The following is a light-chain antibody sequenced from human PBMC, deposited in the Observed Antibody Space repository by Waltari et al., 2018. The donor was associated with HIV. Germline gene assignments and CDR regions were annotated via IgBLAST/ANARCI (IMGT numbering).Light chain of an antibody. CDR1: QSIRFW. CDR2: KAS. CDR3: QQYNSYSPWT. Sequence: DIQMTQSPSTLTSSVGDRVTITCRASQSIRFWVAWYQQKQGKAPKLLIYKASSLESGVPSRFSCNGSGTEFTLTISSLQPDDFATYYCQQYNSYSPWTFGQGTKVDI. J-gene: IGKJ1*01. V-gene: IGKV1-5*03.